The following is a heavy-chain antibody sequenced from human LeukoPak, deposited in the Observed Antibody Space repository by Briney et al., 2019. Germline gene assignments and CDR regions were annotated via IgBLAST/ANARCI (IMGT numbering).Heavy chain of an antibody. Sequence: PSETLSLTCAVYGGSFSGYYWSWIRQPPGKGLEWIGEINHSGSTNYNPSLKSRVTISVDTSKNQFSLKLSSVTAADTAVYYCARRKVRSYYGSGSYYTYFDYWGQGTLVTVSS. CDR1: GGSFSGYY. D-gene: IGHD3-10*01. J-gene: IGHJ4*02. CDR2: INHSGST. CDR3: ARRKVRSYYGSGSYYTYFDY. V-gene: IGHV4-34*01.